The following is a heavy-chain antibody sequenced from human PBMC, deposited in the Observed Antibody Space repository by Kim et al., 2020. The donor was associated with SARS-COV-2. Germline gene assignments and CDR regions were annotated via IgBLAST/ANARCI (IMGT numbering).Heavy chain of an antibody. CDR1: GFTFSSHS. V-gene: IGHV3-48*04. CDR2: IGSSASTI. J-gene: IGHJ4*02. Sequence: GGSLRLSCAAFGFTFSSHSMNWVRQAPGKGLEWVAYIGSSASTIYYADSVQGRFTISRDNAKNSLHLQMNSLRAEDTAVYYCARDHYYESSGRFDYWGQG. D-gene: IGHD3-22*01. CDR3: ARDHYYESSGRFDY.